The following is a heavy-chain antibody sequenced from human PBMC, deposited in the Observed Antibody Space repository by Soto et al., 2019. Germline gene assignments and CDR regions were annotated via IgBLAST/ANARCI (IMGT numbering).Heavy chain of an antibody. D-gene: IGHD1-1*01. CDR1: GGSISSSSYY. V-gene: IGHV4-39*01. CDR3: ARHGPLSNNWNQLDY. CDR2: IYYSGST. J-gene: IGHJ4*02. Sequence: QLQLQESGPGLVKPSETLSLTCTVSGGSISSSSYYWGWIRQPPGKWLEWIGNIYYSGSTYYNPSLTIRVSIAVDTSKNHFSLKLSSVTAADTAVYYCARHGPLSNNWNQLDYWGQGTLITGSS.